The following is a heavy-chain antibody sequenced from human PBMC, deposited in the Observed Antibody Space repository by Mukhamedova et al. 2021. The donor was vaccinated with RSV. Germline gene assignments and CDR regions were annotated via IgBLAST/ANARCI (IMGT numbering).Heavy chain of an antibody. CDR3: TRGPGIAAGRTDY. J-gene: IGHJ4*02. CDR2: IRSKAYGGTT. V-gene: IGHV3-49*02. Sequence: GKGLEWVGFIRSKAYGGTTEYAASVKGRFTISRDDSKSIAYLQMNSLKTEDTAVYYCTRGPGIAAGRTDYWGQGTLVTVSS. D-gene: IGHD6-13*01.